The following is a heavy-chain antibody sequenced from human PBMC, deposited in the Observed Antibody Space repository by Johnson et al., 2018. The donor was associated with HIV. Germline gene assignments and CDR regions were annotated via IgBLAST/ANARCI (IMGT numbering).Heavy chain of an antibody. Sequence: VQVVVSGGGLVQPGGSLKLSCAASGFTFSGSAMHWVRQASGKGLEWVGRIRSKANSYATAYAASVKGRFTISRDNAKNSLYLQMNSLRAEDTAVYYCARDPGVVEAPRSRVDAFDIWGQGTMVTVSS. V-gene: IGHV3-73*01. J-gene: IGHJ3*02. CDR3: ARDPGVVEAPRSRVDAFDI. D-gene: IGHD2-15*01. CDR1: GFTFSGSA. CDR2: IRSKANSYAT.